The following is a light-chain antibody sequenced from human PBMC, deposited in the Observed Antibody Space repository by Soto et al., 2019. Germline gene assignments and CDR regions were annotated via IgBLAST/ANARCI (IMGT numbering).Light chain of an antibody. CDR1: QSVSSY. CDR2: DAS. CDR3: QQRSNWPPIT. J-gene: IGKJ5*01. V-gene: IGKV3-11*01. Sequence: EIVLTQSPATLSLSPGERATLSCRASQSVSSYLAWYQQKPGQDPRLLIYDASNMATGIPARVSGSGSGTDFTLTISSLEPEDFAVYYCQQRSNWPPITFGQGTRLEI.